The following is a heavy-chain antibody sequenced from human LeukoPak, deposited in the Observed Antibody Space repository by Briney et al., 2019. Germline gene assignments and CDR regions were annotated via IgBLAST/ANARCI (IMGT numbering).Heavy chain of an antibody. Sequence: GGSLRLSCAASGFTFSSYAMSWVRQAPGKGLEWVSGISGSGGRTKYAESVKGRLTISRDNSKNTLYLQMNSLRAEDTAVYYCAKDHRIYCSGGSCHFDAFDIWGQGTMVTVSS. CDR1: GFTFSSYA. J-gene: IGHJ3*02. CDR3: AKDHRIYCSGGSCHFDAFDI. D-gene: IGHD2-15*01. V-gene: IGHV3-23*01. CDR2: ISGSGGRT.